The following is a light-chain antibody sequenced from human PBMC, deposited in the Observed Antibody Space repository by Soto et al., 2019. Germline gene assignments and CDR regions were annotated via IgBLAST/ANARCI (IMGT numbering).Light chain of an antibody. V-gene: IGLV1-40*01. Sequence: QSVLTLPPSVSGAPGQRVTISCTGSSSNIGAGYDVHWYQQLPGTAPKLLIYGNSNRPSGVPDRFSGSKSGTSASLAITGLQAEDEADYYCQSYDSSLSGLVFGTGTKVTVL. J-gene: IGLJ1*01. CDR3: QSYDSSLSGLV. CDR1: SSNIGAGYD. CDR2: GNS.